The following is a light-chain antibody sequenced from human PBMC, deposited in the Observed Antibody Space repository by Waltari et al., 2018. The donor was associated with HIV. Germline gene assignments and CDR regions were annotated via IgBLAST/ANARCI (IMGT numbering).Light chain of an antibody. CDR3: QQYNNWPGT. CDR1: QSVKNN. J-gene: IGKJ1*01. CDR2: GAS. V-gene: IGKV3-15*01. Sequence: EIVMTQSPATLSVSPGERATLSFRASQSVKNNLAWCQQKPGKAPRILFYGASARVTGIPARFSGSGSETEFTLTISSLQSEDFAVYYCQQYNNWPGTFGQGTKVEIE.